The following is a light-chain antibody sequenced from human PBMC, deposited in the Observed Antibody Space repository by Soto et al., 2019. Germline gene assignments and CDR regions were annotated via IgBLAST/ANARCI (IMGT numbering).Light chain of an antibody. CDR2: EVS. J-gene: IGLJ3*02. V-gene: IGLV2-18*01. Sequence: QSALTQPPSVSGPPGQSVTISCTGTSSDVGSYNRVSWYQQPPGTAPKLMIYEVSNRPSGVPDRFSGSKSGNTASLTISGLQAEDEADYYCSLYTSSSTWVFGGGTKVTVL. CDR3: SLYTSSSTWV. CDR1: SSDVGSYNR.